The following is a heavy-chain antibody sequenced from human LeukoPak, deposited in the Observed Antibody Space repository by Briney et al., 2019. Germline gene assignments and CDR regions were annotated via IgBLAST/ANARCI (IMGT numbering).Heavy chain of an antibody. Sequence: PGGSLRLSCAASGFTFSSYAMHWVRQAPGKGLEWVAVISYDGSNKYYADSVKGRFTISRDNSKNTLYLQMNSLRAEDTAVYYCAKDLASVRYFDWLTPRSWFDPWAREPWSPSPQ. CDR3: AKDLASVRYFDWLTPRSWFDP. CDR1: GFTFSSYA. J-gene: IGHJ5*02. D-gene: IGHD3-9*01. CDR2: ISYDGSNK. V-gene: IGHV3-30*04.